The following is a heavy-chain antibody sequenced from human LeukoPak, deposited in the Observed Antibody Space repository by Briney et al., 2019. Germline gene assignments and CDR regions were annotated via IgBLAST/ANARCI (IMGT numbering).Heavy chain of an antibody. J-gene: IGHJ4*02. CDR3: ARVMGYCSSTICYRYYFDY. CDR2: IYRSGST. Sequence: PSETLSRTCAVSGYSISSGYYWGWIRQPPGKGLEWIGTIYRSGSTYYNPSLKSRVTISVDTSKNQFSLKLTSVTAADTAVYYCARVMGYCSSTICYRYYFDYWGQGTLVTVSS. CDR1: GYSISSGYY. V-gene: IGHV4-38-2*01. D-gene: IGHD2-2*01.